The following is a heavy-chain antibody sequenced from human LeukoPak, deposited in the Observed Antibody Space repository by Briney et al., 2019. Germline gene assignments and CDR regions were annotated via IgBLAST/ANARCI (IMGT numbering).Heavy chain of an antibody. CDR2: IYLYGTT. D-gene: IGHD5-18*01. CDR1: IGSISSSKW. Sequence: LETLSLTCSVSIGSISSSKWWSWVRQSPVKGLEWIGEIYLYGTTNYNPSFTSRVTMSVDRSRNQFSLKLTSVTAADTAVYYCAREAGGSDTAMARDYWGQGTLVTVSS. J-gene: IGHJ4*02. CDR3: AREAGGSDTAMARDY. V-gene: IGHV4-4*02.